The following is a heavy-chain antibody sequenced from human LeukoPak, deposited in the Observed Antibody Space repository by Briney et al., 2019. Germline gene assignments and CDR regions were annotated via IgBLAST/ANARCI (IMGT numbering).Heavy chain of an antibody. Sequence: PSETLSLTCAVYGGSFSGYYWSWIRQPPGKGLEWIGEINHSGSTNYNPSLKSRVTRSVDTSKNQFSLKLSSVTAADTAVYYCGRGGESSTSCYWYWGQGTLVTVSS. CDR2: INHSGST. CDR1: GGSFSGYY. J-gene: IGHJ1*01. V-gene: IGHV4-34*01. CDR3: GRGGESSTSCYWY. D-gene: IGHD2-2*01.